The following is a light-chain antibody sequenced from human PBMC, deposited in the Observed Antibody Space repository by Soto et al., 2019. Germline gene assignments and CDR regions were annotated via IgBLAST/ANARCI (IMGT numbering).Light chain of an antibody. Sequence: EIVLMQSPATLYLSPGERATLSCGASADVSSSYVAWYQQKSGLAPRLLIHDASSRATGIPDRFSGSKSGTEFTLTIRRLEPEDAAVYYCQQYGSSPITFGQGTRLEI. CDR2: DAS. J-gene: IGKJ5*01. CDR3: QQYGSSPIT. CDR1: ADVSSSY. V-gene: IGKV3D-20*01.